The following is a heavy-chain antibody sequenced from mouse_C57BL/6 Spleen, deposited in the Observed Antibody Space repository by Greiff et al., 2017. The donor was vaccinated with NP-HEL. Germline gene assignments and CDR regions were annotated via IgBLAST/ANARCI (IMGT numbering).Heavy chain of an antibody. Sequence: EVQLQQSGPELVKPGASVKIPCKASGYTFTDYNMDWVKQSHGKSLEWIGDINPNNGGTIYNQKFKGKATLTVDKSSSTAYMELRRLTSEDTAVYYCARGYYDYDRYFDYGGQGTTLTVSS. CDR1: GYTFTDYN. D-gene: IGHD2-4*01. CDR3: ARGYYDYDRYFDY. CDR2: INPNNGGT. V-gene: IGHV1-18*01. J-gene: IGHJ2*01.